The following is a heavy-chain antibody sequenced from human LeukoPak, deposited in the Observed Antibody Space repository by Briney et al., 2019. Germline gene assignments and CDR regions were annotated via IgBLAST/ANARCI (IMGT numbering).Heavy chain of an antibody. J-gene: IGHJ4*02. Sequence: QPGGSLRLSCAASGFTFSSYWMSWVRQAPGKGLEWVANIKQDGSEKHYVDSVKGRFTISRDNAKNSLYLQMNSLRAEDTAVYYCASGSYPAIFDYWGQGTLVTVSS. CDR2: IKQDGSEK. D-gene: IGHD1-26*01. CDR3: ASGSYPAIFDY. V-gene: IGHV3-7*01. CDR1: GFTFSSYW.